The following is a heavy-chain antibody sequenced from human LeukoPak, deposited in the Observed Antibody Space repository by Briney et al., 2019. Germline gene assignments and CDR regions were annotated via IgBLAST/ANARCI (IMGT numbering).Heavy chain of an antibody. J-gene: IGHJ3*02. D-gene: IGHD2-15*01. V-gene: IGHV3-30*02. CDR3: AKGIVVVVAVDAFDI. Sequence: GGSLRLSCEVSGFRLTTYGTHWVRQAPGKGLEWVAYIPFDGSDEYYVDSVKGRFSISRDNSKNTLFLQMDSLRPEDTAVYYCAKGIVVVVAVDAFDIWGQGTMVTVSS. CDR1: GFRLTTYG. CDR2: IPFDGSDE.